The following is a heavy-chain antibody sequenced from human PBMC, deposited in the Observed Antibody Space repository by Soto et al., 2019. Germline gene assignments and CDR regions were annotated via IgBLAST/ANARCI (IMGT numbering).Heavy chain of an antibody. CDR1: GFTFSNAW. D-gene: IGHD1-26*01. Sequence: GGSLRLSCAASGFTFSNAWMSWVRQAPGKGLEWVGRIKSKTDGGTTDYAAPVKGRFTISRDDSKNTLYLQMNSLKTEDTAVYYCTTDAGKDPRYYYYYYMDVWGKGTTVTVSS. CDR3: TTDAGKDPRYYYYYYMDV. CDR2: IKSKTDGGTT. J-gene: IGHJ6*03. V-gene: IGHV3-15*01.